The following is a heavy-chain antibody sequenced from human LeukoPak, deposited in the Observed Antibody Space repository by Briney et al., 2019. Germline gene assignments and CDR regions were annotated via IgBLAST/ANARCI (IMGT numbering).Heavy chain of an antibody. V-gene: IGHV3-66*01. CDR3: NTLYYYYGMDV. Sequence: GGSLRLSCAASGFTVSSNYMSWVRQAPGKGLEWVSVIYSGGSTYYADSVKGRFTISTDNSKNTLYLQMNSLRADDTAVYYCNTLYYYYGMDVWGQGTTVTVSS. J-gene: IGHJ6*02. CDR1: GFTVSSNY. CDR2: IYSGGST.